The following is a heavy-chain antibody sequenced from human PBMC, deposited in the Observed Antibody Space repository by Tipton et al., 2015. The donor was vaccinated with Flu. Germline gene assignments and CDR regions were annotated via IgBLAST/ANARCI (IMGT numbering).Heavy chain of an antibody. CDR3: ATYYYGSGTQSAFDY. CDR1: GGSMNSGFYF. V-gene: IGHV4-39*07. D-gene: IGHD3-10*01. CDR2: IFHGGST. Sequence: TLSLTCTVAGGSMNSGFYFWTWIRQHPGKGLEWIGSIFHGGSTYYNPSLKSRVTISVDTSKNQFSLKLSSVTAADTAVYYCATYYYGSGTQSAFDYWGQGTLVTVSS. J-gene: IGHJ4*02.